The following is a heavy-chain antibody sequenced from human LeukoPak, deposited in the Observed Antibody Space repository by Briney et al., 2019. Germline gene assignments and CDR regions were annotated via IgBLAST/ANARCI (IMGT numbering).Heavy chain of an antibody. CDR3: ARDPGLGEWDYFDH. D-gene: IGHD3-16*01. V-gene: IGHV1-2*02. J-gene: IGHJ4*02. CDR2: INPNSGGT. CDR1: GYTFTGYY. Sequence: ASVKVSCKASGYTFTGYYMHWVRQAPGQGLEWMGWINPNSGGTNYAQKFQGRVTMTRDTSISTAYMELSRLRSDDTAVYYCARDPGLGEWDYFDHWGQGTLVTVSS.